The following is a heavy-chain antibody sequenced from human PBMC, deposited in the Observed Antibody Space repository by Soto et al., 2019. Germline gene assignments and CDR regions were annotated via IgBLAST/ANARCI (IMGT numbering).Heavy chain of an antibody. Sequence: SVKVSCKASGGTFSSYTISWVRQAPGQGLEWMGRIIPILGIANCAQKFQGRVTITADKSTSTAYMELSSLRSEDTAVYYCAREAGIAAAGQYFDYWGQGTLVTVSS. D-gene: IGHD6-13*01. CDR3: AREAGIAAAGQYFDY. CDR1: GGTFSSYT. J-gene: IGHJ4*02. CDR2: IIPILGIA. V-gene: IGHV1-69*04.